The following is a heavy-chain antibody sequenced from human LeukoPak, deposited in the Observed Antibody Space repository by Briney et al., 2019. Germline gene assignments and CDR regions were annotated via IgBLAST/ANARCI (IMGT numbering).Heavy chain of an antibody. CDR3: AKDIDPSPYSSSWNY. V-gene: IGHV3-11*01. CDR1: GFPFSNYY. Sequence: PGGSLRLSCAVSGFPFSNYYMGWIRQPPGKGLECISYISDIGTTIYYADSVRGRFTVSRDNAKNSLYLQMNSLRAEDTAVYYCAKDIDPSPYSSSWNYWGQGTLVTVSS. J-gene: IGHJ4*02. D-gene: IGHD6-13*01. CDR2: ISDIGTTI.